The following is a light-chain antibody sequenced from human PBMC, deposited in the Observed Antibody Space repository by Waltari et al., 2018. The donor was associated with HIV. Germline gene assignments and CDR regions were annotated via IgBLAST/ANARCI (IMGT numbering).Light chain of an antibody. J-gene: IGLJ2*01. CDR2: DNN. CDR3: GTWDSSLSAGGV. Sequence: QSVLTQPPSVSAAPGQKVTISCSGSSSNIGNNYVSWYQQHPGTAPKLLIYDNNQGPSGIPDLFSGSKSGAAANLGITGLQTGDEADYYCGTWDSSLSAGGVFGGGTKLTVL. V-gene: IGLV1-51*01. CDR1: SSNIGNNY.